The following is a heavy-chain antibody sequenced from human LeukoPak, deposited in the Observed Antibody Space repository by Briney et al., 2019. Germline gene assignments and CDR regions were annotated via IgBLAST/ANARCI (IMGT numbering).Heavy chain of an antibody. CDR3: AREAAAAPPGSRYFDL. V-gene: IGHV7-4-1*02. J-gene: IGHJ2*01. D-gene: IGHD6-13*01. CDR2: INTNTGNP. CDR1: GYTFTSYA. Sequence: ASVKVSCKASGYTFTSYAMNWVRQAPGQGLEWMGWINTNTGNPTYAQGFTGRFVFSLDTSVSTAYLQISSLKAEDTAVYYCAREAAAAPPGSRYFDLWGRGTLVTVSS.